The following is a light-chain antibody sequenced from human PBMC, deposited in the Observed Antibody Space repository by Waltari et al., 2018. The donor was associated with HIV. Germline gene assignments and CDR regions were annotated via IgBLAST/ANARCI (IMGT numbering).Light chain of an antibody. J-gene: IGLJ3*02. CDR2: GIN. CDR3: AAWDYSLSGWV. V-gene: IGLV1-47*01. CDR1: NSNVGISY. Sequence: QSVLTQPPSASGTPGQRVTISCSGSNSNVGISYVYWYQQRPGTTPKLVIYGINQRPSGVPDRVSGSKSGTSVALVISGIRSEDEAEYYCAAWDYSLSGWVFGGGTKLTGL.